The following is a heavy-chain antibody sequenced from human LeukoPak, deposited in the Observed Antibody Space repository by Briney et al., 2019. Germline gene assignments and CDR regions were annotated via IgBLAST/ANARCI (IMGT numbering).Heavy chain of an antibody. V-gene: IGHV1-2*02. J-gene: IGHJ5*01. Sequence: ASVKVSCKASGYSFTGYYMHWVRQAPGQGLEWMGWINPNSGVTDSAQRFQGRVTMTRDTSISTAYMERSRLRSDDTAVYYCARDGGIHDFWRGYYIGYWFDSWGQGTLVTVSS. CDR1: GYSFTGYY. D-gene: IGHD3-3*01. CDR3: ARDGGIHDFWRGYYIGYWFDS. CDR2: INPNSGVT.